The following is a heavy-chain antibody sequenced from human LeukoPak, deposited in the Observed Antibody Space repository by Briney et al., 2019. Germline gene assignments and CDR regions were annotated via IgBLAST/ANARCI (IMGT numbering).Heavy chain of an antibody. J-gene: IGHJ5*02. CDR1: GFTFSSYA. Sequence: GGSRRLSGAASGFTFSSYAMSWVRQAPGKGLEWVSAISGSGGSTYYADSVKGRFTISRDNSKNTLYLQKNSIRAEDTAVYYCAKPLWFGETSWFDPWGQGTLVTVSS. D-gene: IGHD3-10*01. CDR2: ISGSGGST. V-gene: IGHV3-23*01. CDR3: AKPLWFGETSWFDP.